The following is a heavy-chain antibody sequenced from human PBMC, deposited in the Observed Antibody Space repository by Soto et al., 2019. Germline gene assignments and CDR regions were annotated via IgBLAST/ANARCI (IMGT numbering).Heavy chain of an antibody. J-gene: IGHJ4*03. CDR2: ISGSGGST. D-gene: IGHD3-10*01. Sequence: GGSLRLSCAASGFTFSSYAMSWVRQAPGKGLEWVSAISGSGGSTYYADSVKGRFTISRDNSKNTLYLQMNSLRAEDTAVYYCARATFSMVLGMGYFYYWGQGTLVTVSS. CDR1: GFTFSSYA. CDR3: ARATFSMVLGMGYFYY. V-gene: IGHV3-23*01.